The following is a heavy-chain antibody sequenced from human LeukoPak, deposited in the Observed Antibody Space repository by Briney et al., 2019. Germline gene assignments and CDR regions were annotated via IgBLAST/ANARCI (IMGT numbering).Heavy chain of an antibody. D-gene: IGHD2-21*02. J-gene: IGHJ4*02. CDR3: ARADCGGDCYLDY. V-gene: IGHV3-21*01. CDR2: ISSSSSYI. CDR1: GFTFSSYS. Sequence: SGGSLRLSCAASGFTFSSYSMNWVRQAPGKGLEWVSSISSSSSYIYYADSVKGRFTISRDNAKNSLYLQMNSLRAEDTAVYYCARADCGGDCYLDYWGQGTLVTVSS.